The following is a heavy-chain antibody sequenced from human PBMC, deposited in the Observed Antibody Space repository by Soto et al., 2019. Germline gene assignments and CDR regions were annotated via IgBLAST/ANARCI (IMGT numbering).Heavy chain of an antibody. CDR1: GYTFTSYG. Sequence: ASVKVSCKASGYTFTSYGISWVRQAPGQGLEWVGWISPYNGDTNYAQKLQGRVTMTTDKSTSTAYMELSSLRSDDTAVYYCARDDLSYYGSGRYRHYFDYWGQGTLVTVSS. J-gene: IGHJ4*02. CDR2: ISPYNGDT. D-gene: IGHD3-10*01. V-gene: IGHV1-18*01. CDR3: ARDDLSYYGSGRYRHYFDY.